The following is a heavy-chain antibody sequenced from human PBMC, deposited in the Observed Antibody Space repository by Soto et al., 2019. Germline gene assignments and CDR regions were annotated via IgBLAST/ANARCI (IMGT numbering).Heavy chain of an antibody. CDR1: GGSFSGYY. CDR2: INHSGST. Sequence: QVQLQQWGAGLLKPSETLSLTCAVYGGSFSGYYWSWIRQPPGKGLEWIGEINHSGSTNYNPSLKSRVTISVDTSKNQFSLTLSSVTAADTAVYYCARGPKTRETMVRGVVHYYGMDVWGQGTTVTVSS. J-gene: IGHJ6*02. D-gene: IGHD3-10*01. V-gene: IGHV4-34*01. CDR3: ARGPKTRETMVRGVVHYYGMDV.